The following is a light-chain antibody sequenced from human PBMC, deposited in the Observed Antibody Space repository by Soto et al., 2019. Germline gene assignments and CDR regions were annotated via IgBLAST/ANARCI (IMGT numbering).Light chain of an antibody. CDR1: SSDVGGYNF. J-gene: IGLJ2*01. V-gene: IGLV2-14*01. Sequence: QSALTQPASVSESPGQSITISCTGTSSDVGGYNFVSWYQQHPGKAPKLTIYDVSNRPSGVSNRFSGSKSGNTASLTISGLQAEDEADYYCSSYTSSSTVVFGGGTKLTVL. CDR2: DVS. CDR3: SSYTSSSTVV.